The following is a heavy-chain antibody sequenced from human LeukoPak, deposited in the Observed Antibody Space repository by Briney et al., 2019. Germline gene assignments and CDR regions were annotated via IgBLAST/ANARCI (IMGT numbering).Heavy chain of an antibody. D-gene: IGHD3-10*01. CDR1: GFTFTSSA. V-gene: IGHV1-58*02. Sequence: GASVKVSCKASGFTFTSSAMQWVQQARGQRLEWIGWIVVGSGNTNYAQKFQERVTITRDMSTSTAYMELSSLRSGDTAVYYCAILTNRNYGDYWGQGTLSPSPQ. CDR2: IVVGSGNT. CDR3: AILTNRNYGDY. J-gene: IGHJ4*02.